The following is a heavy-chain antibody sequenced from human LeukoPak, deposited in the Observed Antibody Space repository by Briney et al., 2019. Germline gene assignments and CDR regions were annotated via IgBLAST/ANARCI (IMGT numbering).Heavy chain of an antibody. Sequence: SETLSLTCAVYGGSFSGYYWSWIRQPPGKGLEWIGEINHSGSTNYNPSLKSRVTISVDTSKNQFSLKLSSVTAADTAVYYCAKLGGASYDRNGYQSPYNYFYMDAWGKGATVIVSS. CDR3: AKLGGASYDRNGYQSPYNYFYMDA. D-gene: IGHD3-22*01. V-gene: IGHV4-34*01. CDR2: INHSGST. J-gene: IGHJ6*03. CDR1: GGSFSGYY.